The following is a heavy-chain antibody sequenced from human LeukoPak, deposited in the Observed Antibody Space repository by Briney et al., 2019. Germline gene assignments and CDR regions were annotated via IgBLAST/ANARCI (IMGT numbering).Heavy chain of an antibody. D-gene: IGHD1-26*01. CDR2: ISSSGSTI. J-gene: IGHJ4*02. CDR1: GFTFSSYE. CDR3: ARDPVGATKPFDC. Sequence: PGGSLRLSCAASGFTFSSYEVNWVRQAPGKGLEWASYISSSGSTIYYADSVKGRFTISRDNAKNSLYLQMNSLRAEDTAVYYCARDPVGATKPFDCWGQGTLVTVSS. V-gene: IGHV3-48*03.